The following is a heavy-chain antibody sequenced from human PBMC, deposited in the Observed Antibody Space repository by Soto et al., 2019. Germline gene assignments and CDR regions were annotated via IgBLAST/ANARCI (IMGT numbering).Heavy chain of an antibody. V-gene: IGHV1-3*01. D-gene: IGHD3-16*01. CDR3: ARDGPQARIMRYYGMDV. J-gene: IGHJ6*02. CDR1: GYTFTSDA. CDR2: INVGNGNT. Sequence: ASVKVSCKASGYTFTSDAMHWVRQAPGQRLEWMGWINVGNGNTQYSRKFQGRVTITRDTSAFIAHMELSSLRSEDTAVYYCARDGPQARIMRYYGMDVWGQGTTVTVSS.